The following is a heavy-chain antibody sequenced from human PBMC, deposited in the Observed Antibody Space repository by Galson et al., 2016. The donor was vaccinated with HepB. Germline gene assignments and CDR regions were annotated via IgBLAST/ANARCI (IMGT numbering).Heavy chain of an antibody. D-gene: IGHD2-21*02. CDR3: ARDLGCDGDCSVFN. CDR1: GYTFTSYY. V-gene: IGHV1-46*01. Sequence: SVKVSCKAFGYTFTSYYIHWVRQAPGQGLEWMGIINPGGVSASYSQKFQGRVTMTRDTSTSTVYMELSSLRSEDTAVYYCARDLGCDGDCSVFNWGQGTLVTVSS. CDR2: INPGGVSA. J-gene: IGHJ4*02.